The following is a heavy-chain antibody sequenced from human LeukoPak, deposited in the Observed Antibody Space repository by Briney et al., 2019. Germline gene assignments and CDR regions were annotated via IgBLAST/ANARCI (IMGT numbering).Heavy chain of an antibody. CDR1: GGSFSGYY. CDR2: INHSGST. J-gene: IGHJ6*03. Sequence: PSETLSLTCAVYGGSFSGYYWSWIRQPPGKGLEWIGEINHSGSTNYNPSLKSRVTISVDTSKNQFSLKLSSVTAADTAVYYCARPATIYYYYMGVWGKGTTVTVSS. V-gene: IGHV4-34*01. CDR3: ARPATIYYYYMGV. D-gene: IGHD5-12*01.